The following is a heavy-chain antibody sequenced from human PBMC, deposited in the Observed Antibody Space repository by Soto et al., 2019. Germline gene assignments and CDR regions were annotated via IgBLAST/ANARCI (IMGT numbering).Heavy chain of an antibody. CDR3: ARGRQGCIAARPY. CDR1: GFTFSSYS. Sequence: EVQLVESGGGLVKPGGSLRLSCAASGFTFSSYSMNWVRQAPGKGLEWVSSISSSSSYIYYADSVKGRFTISRDNAKNSLYLQMNSLRAEDTAVYYCARGRQGCIAARPYWGQGTLVTVSS. CDR2: ISSSSSYI. J-gene: IGHJ4*02. D-gene: IGHD6-6*01. V-gene: IGHV3-21*01.